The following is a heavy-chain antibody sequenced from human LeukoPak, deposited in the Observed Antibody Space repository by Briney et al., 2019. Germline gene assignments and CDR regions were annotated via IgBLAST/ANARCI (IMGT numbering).Heavy chain of an antibody. CDR1: GFTFSSYW. D-gene: IGHD2-15*01. CDR3: ARVGSYYYYYMDV. J-gene: IGHJ6*03. CDR2: INSDGSSK. V-gene: IGHV3-74*01. Sequence: GGSLRLSCAASGFTFSSYWMHWVRQAPGKGLVWVSCINSDGSSKNYADSVKGRFTISRDNAKNTLYLQMNSLRAEDTAVYYCARVGSYYYYYMDVWGKGTTVTVSS.